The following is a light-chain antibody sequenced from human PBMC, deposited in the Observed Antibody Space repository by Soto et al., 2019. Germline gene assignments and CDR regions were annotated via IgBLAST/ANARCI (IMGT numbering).Light chain of an antibody. J-gene: IGKJ1*01. Sequence: ESELGETPGALAFGRGARGARVWRASQSVSSSYLAWYQQKPGQAPRLLIYGAHSRATVIPDKIRGGRALTDFTPSSRRLETEECAVYNCQRYGSSVWTFSQGTRVDIK. CDR2: GAH. CDR3: QRYGSSVWT. CDR1: QSVSSSY. V-gene: IGKV3-20*01.